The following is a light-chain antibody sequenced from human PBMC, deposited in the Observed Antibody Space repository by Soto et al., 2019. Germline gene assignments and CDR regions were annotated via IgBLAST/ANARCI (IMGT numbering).Light chain of an antibody. J-gene: IGKJ2*01. V-gene: IGKV3-20*01. CDR3: HHYSRSPPYT. CDR1: QSVSNND. Sequence: EIVLTQSPDTLSLSPGERATVSCRASQSVSNNDLAWYQQRPGQAPRLVLYGASTRPTGIPDRFCGSGSGTEFTLTISRLEPEDVAVYYCHHYSRSPPYTFGQGTKLDIK. CDR2: GAS.